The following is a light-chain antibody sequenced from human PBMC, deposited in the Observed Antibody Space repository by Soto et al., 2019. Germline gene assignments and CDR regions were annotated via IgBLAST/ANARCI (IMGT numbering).Light chain of an antibody. J-gene: IGKJ1*01. CDR1: QSVINN. CDR2: DAS. V-gene: IGKV3-15*01. Sequence: EIVMTQSPATLSVSPGERATLSCRASQSVINNLAWYQHKPGQAPRLLIYDASTRATGIPARFSGSGSGTEFTLTISSLQSEDFAVYYCQQYNSWVTFGQGTKVDIK. CDR3: QQYNSWVT.